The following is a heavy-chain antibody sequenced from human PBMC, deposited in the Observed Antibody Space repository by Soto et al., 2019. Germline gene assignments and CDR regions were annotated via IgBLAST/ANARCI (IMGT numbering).Heavy chain of an antibody. CDR1: GTLFTCSG. CDR3: TKGATSPFDY. CDR2: VYPSDSDV. J-gene: IGHJ4*01. Sequence: SGTLFTCSGIGWGRQIPGKGLEWLGNVYPSDSDVRYSPSFEGRVTISADNSINTAYLHLLNLKASDTATYYCTKGATSPFDYWGQGTRVTVPQ. V-gene: IGHV5-51*01. D-gene: IGHD3-16*01.